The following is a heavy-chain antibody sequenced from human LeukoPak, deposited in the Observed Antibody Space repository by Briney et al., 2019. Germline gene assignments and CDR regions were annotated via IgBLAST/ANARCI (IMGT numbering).Heavy chain of an antibody. Sequence: ASVKVSCKASGYTFTGYYIHWVRQAPGQGLEWMGWINPHSGGTNYAQKFQGRVTMTRDTSISTAYMELSRLRSDDTAVYYCARDQRRRGYYDSSGYYPQDYWGQGTLVTVSS. CDR2: INPHSGGT. D-gene: IGHD3-22*01. CDR3: ARDQRRRGYYDSSGYYPQDY. V-gene: IGHV1-2*02. CDR1: GYTFTGYY. J-gene: IGHJ4*02.